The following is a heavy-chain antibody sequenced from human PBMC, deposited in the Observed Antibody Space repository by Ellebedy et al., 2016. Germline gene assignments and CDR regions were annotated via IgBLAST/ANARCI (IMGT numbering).Heavy chain of an antibody. CDR1: GGSFSGYY. D-gene: IGHD6-19*01. V-gene: IGHV4-34*01. CDR3: ARLRSGQWLVRGNYYFDY. J-gene: IGHJ4*02. Sequence: SQTLSLTCAVYGGSFSGYYWRWIRQPPGKGLEWIGEINHSGSTNYNPSLKSRVTISVDTSKNQFSLKLSSVTAADTAVYYCARLRSGQWLVRGNYYFDYWGQGTLVTVSS. CDR2: INHSGST.